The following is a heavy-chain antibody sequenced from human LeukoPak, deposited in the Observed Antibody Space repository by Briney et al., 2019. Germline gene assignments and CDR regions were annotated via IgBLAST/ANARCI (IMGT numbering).Heavy chain of an antibody. D-gene: IGHD6-19*01. CDR2: INPSGGST. J-gene: IGHJ4*02. Sequence: GGSLRLSCAASGFTFSDYAMHWVRQAPGQGLEWMGIINPSGGSTSYAQKFQGRVTMTRDTSTSTVYMELSSLRSEDTAVYYCARDNLDSSLDYWGQGTLVTVSS. V-gene: IGHV1-46*01. CDR1: GFTFSDYA. CDR3: ARDNLDSSLDY.